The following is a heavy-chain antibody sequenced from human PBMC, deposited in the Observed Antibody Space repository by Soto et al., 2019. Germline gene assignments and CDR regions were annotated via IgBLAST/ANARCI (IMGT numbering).Heavy chain of an antibody. CDR2: INPSGGST. D-gene: IGHD1-26*01. Sequence: RASVKVSCKASGYTFTSYYMHWVRQAPGQGLEWMGIINPSGGSTSYAQKFQGRVTMTRDTSTSTVYMELSSLRSEDTAVYYCARDRTIVGATHYFDYWGQGTLVTVSS. CDR3: ARDRTIVGATHYFDY. J-gene: IGHJ4*02. CDR1: GYTFTSYY. V-gene: IGHV1-46*01.